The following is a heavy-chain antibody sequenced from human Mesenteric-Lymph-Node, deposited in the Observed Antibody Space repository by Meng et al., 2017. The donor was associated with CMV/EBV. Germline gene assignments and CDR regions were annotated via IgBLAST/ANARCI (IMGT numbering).Heavy chain of an antibody. Sequence: SETLSLTCTVSGGSISSNNYFWGWIRQPPGKGLEWIGSIYYSGSTYSNPSLKSRVTISVDTSKNQFSLKLSSVTAADTAVYYCARDRIVVVPAAPIAAAAYYYYYGMDVWGQGTTVTVSS. CDR2: IYYSGST. D-gene: IGHD2-2*01. V-gene: IGHV4-39*07. J-gene: IGHJ6*02. CDR3: ARDRIVVVPAAPIAAAAYYYYYGMDV. CDR1: GGSISSNNYF.